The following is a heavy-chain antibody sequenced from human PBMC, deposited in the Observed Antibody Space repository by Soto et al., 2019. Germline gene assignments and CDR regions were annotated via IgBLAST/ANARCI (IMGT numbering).Heavy chain of an antibody. D-gene: IGHD2-21*02. Sequence: GGSLRLSCVASGFTFNNYAMSWVRQAPGKGLEWVSAISGGITYYADSVKGRFTISRDNSKNTLFLQMTSLRVEDTAVYYCATCIGGDCYSDYWGQGALVTVSS. J-gene: IGHJ4*02. CDR1: GFTFNNYA. CDR2: ISGGIT. CDR3: ATCIGGDCYSDY. V-gene: IGHV3-23*01.